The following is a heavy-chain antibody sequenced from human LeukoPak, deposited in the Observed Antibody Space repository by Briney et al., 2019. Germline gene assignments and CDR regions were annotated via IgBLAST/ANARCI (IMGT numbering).Heavy chain of an antibody. CDR2: IIPNSGAT. D-gene: IGHD1-26*01. CDR1: GYTFTGYY. Sequence: GASVKVSCKASGYTFTGYYMHWVRQAPGQGLEWMGWIIPNSGATNYAQNFQGRVTMTRDTSISTAYMELNSPTSDDTAVYYCARQLGATSRDYWGQGTLVTVSS. J-gene: IGHJ4*02. V-gene: IGHV1-2*02. CDR3: ARQLGATSRDY.